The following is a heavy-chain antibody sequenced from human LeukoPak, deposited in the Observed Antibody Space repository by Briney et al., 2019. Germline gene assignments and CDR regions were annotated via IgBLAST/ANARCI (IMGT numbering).Heavy chain of an antibody. CDR3: AKDASDIVVVPAALQPQNYYYGMDV. D-gene: IGHD2-2*02. Sequence: QPGGPLRLSCAASGFTFSSYAMSWVRQAAGKGLEWVSAISGSGGSTYYADSVKGRFTISRYNSKNTLYLQMNSLRAEDTAVYYCAKDASDIVVVPAALQPQNYYYGMDVWGKGTTVTVSS. V-gene: IGHV3-23*01. CDR2: ISGSGGST. J-gene: IGHJ6*04. CDR1: GFTFSSYA.